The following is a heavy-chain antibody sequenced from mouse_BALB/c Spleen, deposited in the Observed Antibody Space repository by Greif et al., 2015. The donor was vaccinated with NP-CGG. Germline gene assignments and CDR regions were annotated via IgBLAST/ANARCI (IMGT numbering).Heavy chain of an antibody. CDR2: ISSGGSYT. J-gene: IGHJ1*01. CDR3: TRFNWDGGYFDV. CDR1: GFTFSSYT. D-gene: IGHD4-1*02. Sequence: EVKLVESGGGLVKPGGSLKLSCAASGFTFSSYTMSWVRQTPEKRLEWVATISSGGSYTYYPDSVKGRFTISRDNAKNTLYLQMSSLKSEDTAMYYCTRFNWDGGYFDVWGAGTTVTVSS. V-gene: IGHV5-6-4*01.